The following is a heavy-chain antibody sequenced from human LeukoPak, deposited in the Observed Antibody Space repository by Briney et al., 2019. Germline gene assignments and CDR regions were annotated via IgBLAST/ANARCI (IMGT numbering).Heavy chain of an antibody. Sequence: GGSLRLSCAASGFTFSTYGMHWVRQAPGKGLEWVAVIWNDGSNKYYADSVKGRFTISRDNAKNTLYLQMNSLRAEDTAVYSCARASGPFDYWGQGTLVTVSS. CDR1: GFTFSTYG. D-gene: IGHD3-10*01. CDR2: IWNDGSNK. V-gene: IGHV3-33*01. J-gene: IGHJ4*02. CDR3: ARASGPFDY.